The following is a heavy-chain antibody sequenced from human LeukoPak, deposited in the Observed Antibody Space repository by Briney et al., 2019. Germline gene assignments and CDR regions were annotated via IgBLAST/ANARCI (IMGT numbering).Heavy chain of an antibody. V-gene: IGHV3-48*03. CDR3: ARDVETSGWSPFDY. J-gene: IGHJ4*02. CDR1: GFDFRSYE. CDR2: ISDSGNVV. Sequence: PGGSLRLSCAASGFDFRSYEMNWVRQAPGKGIQWLAYISDSGNVVYYAESVKGRFTISRDNTKNSVYLQMRNLTVEDTATYYCARDVETSGWSPFDYWGQGTLVAVSS. D-gene: IGHD6-19*01.